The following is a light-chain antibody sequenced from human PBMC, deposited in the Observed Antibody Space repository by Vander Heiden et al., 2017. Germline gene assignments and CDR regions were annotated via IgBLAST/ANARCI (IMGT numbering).Light chain of an antibody. V-gene: IGKV3-15*01. Sequence: EIVMTQSPATLSVSPGERATLSCRASQRVSRNLAWYQQKPGQPPRLLIYGASTRTTGSPARFSGSGSGTEYTLTISSLQSEDVAVYYCQQYNNWPPWTFGQGTKVEIK. CDR3: QQYNNWPPWT. CDR2: GAS. CDR1: QRVSRN. J-gene: IGKJ1*01.